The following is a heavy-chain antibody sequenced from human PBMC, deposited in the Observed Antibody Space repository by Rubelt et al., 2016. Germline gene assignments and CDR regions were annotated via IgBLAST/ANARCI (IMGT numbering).Heavy chain of an antibody. CDR1: GYTFTSYA. V-gene: IGHV7-4-1*02. CDR3: ARVMAAAGRDGNYFDY. J-gene: IGHJ4*02. Sequence: QVQLVQSGSELKKPGASVKVSCKASGYTFTSYALNWVRQAPGQGLEWMGWISTNTGNPTYAQCFTGRFAFSFDTSVSTAYLQISSLKAEDTAVYYCARVMAAAGRDGNYFDYWGQGTLVTVSS. D-gene: IGHD6-13*01. CDR2: ISTNTGNP.